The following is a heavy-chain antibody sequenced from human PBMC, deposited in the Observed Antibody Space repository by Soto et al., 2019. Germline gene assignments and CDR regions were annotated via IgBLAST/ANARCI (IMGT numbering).Heavy chain of an antibody. CDR3: AKEWGGFSSGWIIDF. J-gene: IGHJ4*02. Sequence: PGGSLRLSCAASGFTFSSYAMTWVRQAPGRGLEWVSSTTNGGGGRTYYADSVRGRFPISRDNSKNTLYLQMNNLRAEDTAVYYCAKEWGGFSSGWIIDFWGQGTLVTVSS. CDR1: GFTFSSYA. V-gene: IGHV3-23*01. D-gene: IGHD6-19*01. CDR2: TTNGGGGRT.